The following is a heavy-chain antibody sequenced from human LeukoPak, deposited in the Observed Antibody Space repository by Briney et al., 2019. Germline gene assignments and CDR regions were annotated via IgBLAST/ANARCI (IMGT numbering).Heavy chain of an antibody. Sequence: GGSLRLSCAASGFTFSDFGIHWVRQAPGKGLEWVAVISYDGSNKYYSDSVKGRFTISRDNSKNTLDLQMNSLRLEDTAVYYCAKDSYGMDVWGQGTTVTVS. CDR2: ISYDGSNK. CDR1: GFTFSDFG. V-gene: IGHV3-30*18. J-gene: IGHJ6*02. CDR3: AKDSYGMDV.